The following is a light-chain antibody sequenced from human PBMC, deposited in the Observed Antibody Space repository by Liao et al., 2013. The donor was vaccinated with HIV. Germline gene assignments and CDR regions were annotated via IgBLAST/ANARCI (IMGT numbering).Light chain of an antibody. CDR1: KLGDKY. Sequence: SYELTQPPSVSVSPGQTASITCSGDKLGDKYACWYHQKPGQSPVLVIYQDSKWPSGIPERFSGSNSGNTATLTISGTQAMDEADYYCQAWDSSPVFGGGTKLTVL. CDR3: QAWDSSPV. J-gene: IGLJ2*01. CDR2: QDS. V-gene: IGLV3-1*01.